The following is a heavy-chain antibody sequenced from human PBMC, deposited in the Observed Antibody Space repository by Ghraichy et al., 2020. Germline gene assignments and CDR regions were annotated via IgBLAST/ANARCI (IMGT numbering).Heavy chain of an antibody. J-gene: IGHJ4*02. CDR1: GFTFSNYA. CDR3: ARCIADNCRPGFDC. D-gene: IGHD2-8*01. V-gene: IGHV3-23*01. Sequence: GGSLRLSCVASGFTFSNYAMSWVRQAPGKGLEWGSSISSRTPNTYYTDSVKGRFTMSRDNSKNTLYLQMNSLRADDTALYYCARCIADNCRPGFDCWGQGTLVTGSS. CDR2: ISSRTPNT.